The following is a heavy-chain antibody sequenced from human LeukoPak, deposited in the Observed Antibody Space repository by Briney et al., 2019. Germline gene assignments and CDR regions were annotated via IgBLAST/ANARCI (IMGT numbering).Heavy chain of an antibody. D-gene: IGHD3-22*01. CDR2: ISYDGSNK. J-gene: IGHJ4*02. CDR3: AKASYYYDSSGYYFSY. Sequence: GGALSLSCAASGFPFISYGMHWVRQAPGKGLEGVAVISYDGSNKYYADSVKGRFTISRDNSKNTLYLQMNSLRAEDTAVYYCAKASYYYDSSGYYFSYWGQGTLVTVSS. CDR1: GFPFISYG. V-gene: IGHV3-30*18.